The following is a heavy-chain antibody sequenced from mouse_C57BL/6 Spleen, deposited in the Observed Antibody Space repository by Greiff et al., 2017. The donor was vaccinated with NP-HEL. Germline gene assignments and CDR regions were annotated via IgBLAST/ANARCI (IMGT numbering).Heavy chain of an antibody. V-gene: IGHV3-6*01. CDR2: ISYDGSN. CDR1: GYSITSGYY. D-gene: IGHD1-1*01. CDR3: ARNLLLLAYFDY. Sequence: ESGPGLVKPSQSLSLTCSVTGYSITSGYYWNWIRQFPGNKLEWMGYISYDGSNNYNPSLKNRISITRDTSKNQFFLKLNSVTTEDTATYYCARNLLLLAYFDYWGQGTTLTVSS. J-gene: IGHJ2*01.